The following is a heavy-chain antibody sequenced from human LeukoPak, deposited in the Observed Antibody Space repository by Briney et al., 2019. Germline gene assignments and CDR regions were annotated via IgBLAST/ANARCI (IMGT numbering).Heavy chain of an antibody. CDR1: GDSVSSNSAA. J-gene: IGHJ6*03. Sequence: PSQTLSLTCAISGDSVSSNSAAWNWIRQSPSRGLEWLGRTYYRSKWYNDYAVSVKSRITINPDTSKNQFSLQLNSVTPEDTAVYYCARDRALPVPSGDYYYYYMDVWGKGTTVTVSS. CDR3: ARDRALPVPSGDYYYYYMDV. V-gene: IGHV6-1*01. CDR2: TYYRSKWYN. D-gene: IGHD2-21*01.